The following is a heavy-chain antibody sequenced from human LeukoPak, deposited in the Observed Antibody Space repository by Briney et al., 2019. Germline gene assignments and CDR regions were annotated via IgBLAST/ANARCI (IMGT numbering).Heavy chain of an antibody. V-gene: IGHV3-30*02. CDR1: GFTFSSYG. J-gene: IGHJ4*02. CDR2: IRYDGSNK. Sequence: GGSLRLSCAASGFTFSSYGMRWVRQAPDKGLEWVAFIRYDGSNKYYADPVKGRFTISRDNSKNTLYLQMNSLRAEDTAVYYCAKDGYSSSWYRFDYWGQGTLVTVSS. D-gene: IGHD6-13*01. CDR3: AKDGYSSSWYRFDY.